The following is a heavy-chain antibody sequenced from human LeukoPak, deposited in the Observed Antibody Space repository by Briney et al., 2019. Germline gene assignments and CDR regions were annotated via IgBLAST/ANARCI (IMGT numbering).Heavy chain of an antibody. CDR2: INHSGST. D-gene: IGHD3-22*01. CDR1: GGSFSGYY. V-gene: IGHV4-34*01. Sequence: SETLSLTCAVYGGSFSGYYWSWIRQPPGKGLEWIGEINHSGSTNYNPSLKSRVTISVDTSKNQFSLKLSSVTAADTAVYYCARLLGGPCDSSGYYYRGYYFDYWGQGTLVTVSS. J-gene: IGHJ4*02. CDR3: ARLLGGPCDSSGYYYRGYYFDY.